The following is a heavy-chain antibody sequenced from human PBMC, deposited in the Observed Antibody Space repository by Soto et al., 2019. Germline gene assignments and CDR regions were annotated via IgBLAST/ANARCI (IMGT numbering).Heavy chain of an antibody. CDR3: ARDKGYCSDTSCPDFDY. Sequence: ASVKVSCKASGGTFSSYAISWVRQAPGQGLEWMGGIIPIFGTANYAQKFQGRVTITADESTSTAYMELSSLRSEDTAVYYCARDKGYCSDTSCPDFDYWGQGTLVTVSS. J-gene: IGHJ4*02. CDR1: GGTFSSYA. D-gene: IGHD2-15*01. V-gene: IGHV1-69*13. CDR2: IIPIFGTA.